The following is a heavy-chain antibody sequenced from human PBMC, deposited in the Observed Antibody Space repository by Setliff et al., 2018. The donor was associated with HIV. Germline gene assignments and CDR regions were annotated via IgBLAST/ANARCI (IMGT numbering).Heavy chain of an antibody. CDR3: ARRNDYYYYMDV. J-gene: IGHJ6*03. CDR2: IYPDDSYT. Sequence: GESLTISCQGSGYTFDKYYIAWVRQMPGKGLEWMGLIYPDDSYTTYSPAFEGHVTFSADKSNSTAYLQWSSLKASDTAMYYCARRNDYYYYMDVWGAGTTVTVS. CDR1: GYTFDKYY. V-gene: IGHV5-51*01.